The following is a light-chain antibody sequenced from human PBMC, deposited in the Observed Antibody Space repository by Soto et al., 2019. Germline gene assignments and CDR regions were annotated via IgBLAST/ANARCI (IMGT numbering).Light chain of an antibody. CDR1: QGLVHSDGNTY. CDR2: QVS. Sequence: EVVMTPSPLSLPVTLGQPASISCRSSQGLVHSDGNTYLTWFQLRPGQSPRRLIEQVSNRDSGVPDRFSGRGSGSVFTLKISRVEAEDVGVYYCMQGTYWATFGQGTRLEIK. V-gene: IGKV2-30*02. CDR3: MQGTYWAT. J-gene: IGKJ5*01.